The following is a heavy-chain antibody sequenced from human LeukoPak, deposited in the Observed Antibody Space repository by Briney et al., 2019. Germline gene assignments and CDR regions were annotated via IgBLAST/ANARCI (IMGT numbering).Heavy chain of an antibody. J-gene: IGHJ4*02. CDR1: GYTFTGYY. Sequence: GASVKVSCKASGYTFTGYYMHWVRQAPGQGLEWMGWINPNSGGTNYAQKFQGRVTMTRDTSISTAYMELSRLRSDDTAVYYCARGSRGYSGWLRSHFDYWGQGTLVTVSS. CDR3: ARGSRGYSGWLRSHFDY. D-gene: IGHD1-26*01. CDR2: INPNSGGT. V-gene: IGHV1-2*02.